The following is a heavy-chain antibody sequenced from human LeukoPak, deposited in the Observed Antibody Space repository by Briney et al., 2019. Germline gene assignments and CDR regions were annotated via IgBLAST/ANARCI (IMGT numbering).Heavy chain of an antibody. D-gene: IGHD3-22*01. V-gene: IGHV1-18*01. J-gene: IGHJ5*02. CDR3: AREPSGYYDSGVYP. CDR1: GDTFINYG. CDR2: ISPYNGDT. Sequence: GASVKVSCKASGDTFINYGISWVRQAPGQGLEWMGWISPYNGDTKYAEKFKGRVTMTRDTSTNTAYMELRSLRADDTAVYYCAREPSGYYDSGVYPWGQGTLVTVSP.